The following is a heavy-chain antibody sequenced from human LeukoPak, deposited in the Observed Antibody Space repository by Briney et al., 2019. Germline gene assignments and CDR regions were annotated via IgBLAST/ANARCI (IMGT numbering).Heavy chain of an antibody. V-gene: IGHV4-61*09. CDR1: GGSIISGNYY. D-gene: IGHD2-2*01. Sequence: PSETLSLTCTVSGGSIISGNYYWSWIRQPAGKGLEWIGHISTSLSTNYNPSLKSRVTISVDTSKNQFSLKLSSVTAADTAVYYCAREECSSTSCPRGIDYWAREPWSPSPQ. CDR3: AREECSSTSCPRGIDY. CDR2: ISTSLST. J-gene: IGHJ4*02.